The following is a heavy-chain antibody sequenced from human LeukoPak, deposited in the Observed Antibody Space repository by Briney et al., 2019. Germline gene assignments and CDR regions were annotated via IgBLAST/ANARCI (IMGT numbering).Heavy chain of an antibody. J-gene: IGHJ4*02. CDR2: ISSGSSTI. CDR1: GFILSSDS. V-gene: IGHV3-48*02. Sequence: GGSLRLSYALSGFILSSDSMNWARQAPGKGLEWVSSISSGSSTIYYADSVKGRFTISRDNAKNSLYLQMNSLRDEDTAVDYFARGATPDYWGQGTLVTVSS. CDR3: ARGATPDY.